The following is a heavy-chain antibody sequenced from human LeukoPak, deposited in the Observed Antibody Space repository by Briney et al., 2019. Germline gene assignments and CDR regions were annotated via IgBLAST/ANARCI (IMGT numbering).Heavy chain of an antibody. CDR1: GFTFSSYS. V-gene: IGHV4-59*01. CDR2: IYYSGST. Sequence: GSLRLSCAASGFTFSSYSMNWIRQPPGKGLEWIGYIYYSGSTDYNPSLKSRVTISVDTSKNQFSLKLSSVTAADTAVYYCAREGVTKYYFDYWGQGTLVTVSS. D-gene: IGHD4-11*01. CDR3: AREGVTKYYFDY. J-gene: IGHJ4*02.